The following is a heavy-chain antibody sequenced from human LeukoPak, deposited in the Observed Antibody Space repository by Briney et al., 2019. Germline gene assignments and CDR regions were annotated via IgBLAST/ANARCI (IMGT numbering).Heavy chain of an antibody. V-gene: IGHV3-53*01. J-gene: IGHJ3*02. D-gene: IGHD1-1*01. CDR1: GFTVSINY. CDR3: ARTTNAFDI. CDR2: IYSGGST. Sequence: GRSLRPSCPPSGFTVSINYMSWVSHAPGEWLEWVSVIYSGGSTYYADSVKGRFTISRDNSKNTLYLQMNSLRAEDTAVYYCARTTNAFDIWGQGTMVTVSS.